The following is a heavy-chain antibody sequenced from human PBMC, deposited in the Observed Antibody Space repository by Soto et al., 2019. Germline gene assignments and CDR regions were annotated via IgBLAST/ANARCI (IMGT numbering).Heavy chain of an antibody. CDR1: GFNFDDYA. CDR2: ITWNSGDI. D-gene: IGHD3-10*01. Sequence: EVQLVESGGGLVQPGRSLRLSCAASGFNFDDYAMHWVRQAPGKGLESVSGITWNSGDITYTGSVKGRFSISRDNAENLLYLHMNSLRPEDTAFYYCARSRSLVSRPLDLWGQGTLVTVSS. J-gene: IGHJ5*02. CDR3: ARSRSLVSRPLDL. V-gene: IGHV3-9*01.